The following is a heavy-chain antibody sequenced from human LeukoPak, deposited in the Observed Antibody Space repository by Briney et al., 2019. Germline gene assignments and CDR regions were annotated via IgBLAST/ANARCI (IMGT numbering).Heavy chain of an antibody. J-gene: IGHJ4*02. D-gene: IGHD6-13*01. CDR1: GGTFSSYA. V-gene: IGHV1-69*06. CDR2: IIPIFGTA. CDR3: ARGRSSSWHFLDY. Sequence: ASVKVSCKASGGTFSSYAISWVRQAPGQGLEWMGGIIPIFGTANYAQKFQGRVTITADKSTSTAYMELSSLRSEDTAVYYCARGRSSSWHFLDYWGQGTLVTVSS.